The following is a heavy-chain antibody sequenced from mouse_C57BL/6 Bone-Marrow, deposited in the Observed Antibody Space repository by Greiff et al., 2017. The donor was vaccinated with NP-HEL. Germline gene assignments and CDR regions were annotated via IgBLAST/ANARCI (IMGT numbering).Heavy chain of an antibody. D-gene: IGHD1-1*01. CDR1: GFTFSDYG. CDR2: ISSGSSTI. J-gene: IGHJ2*01. Sequence: EVKLVESGGGLVKPGGSLKLSCAASGFTFSDYGMHWVRQAPEKGLEWVAYISSGSSTIYYADTVKGRFTISRDNAKNTLFLQMTSLRSEDTAMYYCARTITTVVATPYFDYWGQGTTLTVSS. V-gene: IGHV5-17*01. CDR3: ARTITTVVATPYFDY.